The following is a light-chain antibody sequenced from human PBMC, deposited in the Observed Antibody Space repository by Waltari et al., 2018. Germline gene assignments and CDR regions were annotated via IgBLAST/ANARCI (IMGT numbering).Light chain of an antibody. J-gene: IGLJ2*01. V-gene: IGLV2-11*01. CDR2: EVS. Sequence: QAALTQPRSVSGSPGQSVTLSCTGTSSDIGGYNYVSWYQQHPGTAPKLMIYEVSKRPSGFSDRFSGSKSCNTASLTISGLQAEDEADYYCCSYAGSYTWVFGGGTRLTVL. CDR3: CSYAGSYTWV. CDR1: SSDIGGYNY.